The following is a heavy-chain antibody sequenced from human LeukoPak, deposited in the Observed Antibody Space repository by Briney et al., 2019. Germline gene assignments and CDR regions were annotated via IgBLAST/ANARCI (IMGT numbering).Heavy chain of an antibody. CDR3: AKGSLGSCRGVICYSLDY. J-gene: IGHJ4*02. CDR1: GFSLSNYW. CDR2: IKPDGSEK. D-gene: IGHD2-15*01. Sequence: GGSLRLSCAASGFSLSNYWMNWVRQAPGKGLEWVANIKPDGSEKNYVESGKGRFTISRDNTKNSLYLQMNRLRGEDTATYYCAKGSLGSCRGVICYSLDYWGQGSLVTVSS. V-gene: IGHV3-7*05.